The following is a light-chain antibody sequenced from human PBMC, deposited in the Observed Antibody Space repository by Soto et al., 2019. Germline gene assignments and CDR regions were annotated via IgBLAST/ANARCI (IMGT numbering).Light chain of an antibody. J-gene: IGKJ5*01. CDR2: AAS. Sequence: TQSPSSVSASVGDRVTITCRASQGISSWLAWYQQKPGKAPKLLIYAASALPRGVPSRFSGSGSGTKFTLTISSLQPEDFATYYCQHFRSFPITFGQGTRLEIK. CDR3: QHFRSFPIT. V-gene: IGKV1-12*01. CDR1: QGISSW.